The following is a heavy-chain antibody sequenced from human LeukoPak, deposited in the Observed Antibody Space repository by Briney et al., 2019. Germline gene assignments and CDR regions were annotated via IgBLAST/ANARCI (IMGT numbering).Heavy chain of an antibody. V-gene: IGHV1-69*04. D-gene: IGHD6-13*01. Sequence: ASVPVSHLPCVGTFNNYVIRWVRPAPGRGLEGMVRIIPILRIASYAQKFQCRVTITAYKSTSTAYMQLSSLRSEDTAVYFCARVYSSSGHFDYWGQGTLVTVSA. CDR2: IIPILRIA. J-gene: IGHJ4*02. CDR1: VGTFNNYV. CDR3: ARVYSSSGHFDY.